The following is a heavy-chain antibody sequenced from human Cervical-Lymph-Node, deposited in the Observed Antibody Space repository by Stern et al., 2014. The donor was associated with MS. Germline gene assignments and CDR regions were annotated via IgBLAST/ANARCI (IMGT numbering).Heavy chain of an antibody. CDR3: AREHQTSGWPIDWFDP. V-gene: IGHV4-61*02. CDR2: IYTSGTT. D-gene: IGHD6-19*01. J-gene: IGHJ5*02. Sequence: QVQLQESGPGLVKPSQTLSLTCTVSGGSISSGSYYWSWIRQPAGKGLEWIGRIYTSGTTNYNPSLKSRVTISIDTSKNQFSLNLSSVAAADTAVYYCAREHQTSGWPIDWFDPWGQGTLVTVSS. CDR1: GGSISSGSYY.